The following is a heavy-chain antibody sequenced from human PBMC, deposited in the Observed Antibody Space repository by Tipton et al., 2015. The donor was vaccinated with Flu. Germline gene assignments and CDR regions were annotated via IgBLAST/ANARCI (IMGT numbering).Heavy chain of an antibody. Sequence: SLRLSCAASGFTFSSYAMSWVRQAPGKGLEWVSAISGSGGSTYYADSVKGRFTISRDNSKNTLYLQMNSLRAEDTAVYYCVQMVGYYYDSSGHIFGGVQGLRNDYWGQGTLVTVSS. CDR2: ISGSGGST. V-gene: IGHV3-23*01. CDR1: GFTFSSYA. CDR3: VQMVGYYYDSSGHIFGGVQGLRNDY. D-gene: IGHD3-22*01. J-gene: IGHJ4*02.